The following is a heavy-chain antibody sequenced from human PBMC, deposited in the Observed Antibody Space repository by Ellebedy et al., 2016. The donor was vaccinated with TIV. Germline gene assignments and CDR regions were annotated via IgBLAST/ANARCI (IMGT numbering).Heavy chain of an antibody. CDR3: ARWKGDWFDP. CDR2: IFYSGSS. Sequence: SETLSLTCTVSGGSISSYYWSWIRQPPGKGLEWIGYIFYSGSSNYNPSLKSRVTISVDTSKNQFSLKLSSVTAADTAVYYCARWKGDWFDPWGQGTLATVSS. D-gene: IGHD1-1*01. CDR1: GGSISSYY. V-gene: IGHV4-59*08. J-gene: IGHJ5*02.